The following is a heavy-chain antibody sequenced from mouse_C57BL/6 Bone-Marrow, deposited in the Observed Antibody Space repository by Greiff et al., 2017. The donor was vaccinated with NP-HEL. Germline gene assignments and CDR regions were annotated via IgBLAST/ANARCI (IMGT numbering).Heavy chain of an antibody. V-gene: IGHV1-82*01. J-gene: IGHJ1*03. CDR1: GYAFSSSW. CDR3: ARGDYSNWYFDV. D-gene: IGHD2-5*01. CDR2: IYPGDGDT. Sequence: VQLQQSGPELVKPGASVKISCKASGYAFSSSWMNWVKQRPGKGLEWIGRIYPGDGDTNYNGKLKGKATLTADKSSSTAYMQLSSLTSEDSAVYFCARGDYSNWYFDVWGTGTTVTVSS.